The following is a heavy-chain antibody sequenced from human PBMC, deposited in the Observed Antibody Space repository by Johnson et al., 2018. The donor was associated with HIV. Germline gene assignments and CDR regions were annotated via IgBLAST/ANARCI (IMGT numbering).Heavy chain of an antibody. Sequence: VQLVESGGGLVQPGGSLRLSCAASGFTVSSNYMSWVRQAPGKGLEWVSVIYSGGSTYYADSVNGRFTISRDNSKNTLYLQMNSLGAEDTAVYYCARACRDCYPCDVFDIGGQGTLVTVSS. D-gene: IGHD5-24*01. CDR3: ARACRDCYPCDVFDI. J-gene: IGHJ3*02. V-gene: IGHV3-66*01. CDR2: IYSGGST. CDR1: GFTVSSNY.